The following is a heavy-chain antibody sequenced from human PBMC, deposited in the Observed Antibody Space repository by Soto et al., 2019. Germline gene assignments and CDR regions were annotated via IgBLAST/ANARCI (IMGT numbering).Heavy chain of an antibody. D-gene: IGHD6-19*01. CDR3: AKTVAGTGGNY. CDR1: GFTFSSYA. V-gene: IGHV3-23*01. CDR2: ISGSGGST. J-gene: IGHJ4*02. Sequence: GGSLRLSCAASGFTFSSYAMSWFRQAPGKGLESVSGISGSGGSTYYADSVKGRFTISRDNSKNTLYLQMNSLRAEDTAVYYCAKTVAGTGGNYWGQGPLVTVSS.